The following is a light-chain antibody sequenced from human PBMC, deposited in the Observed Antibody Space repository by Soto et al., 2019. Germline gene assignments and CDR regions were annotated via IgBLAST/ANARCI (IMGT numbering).Light chain of an antibody. J-gene: IGKJ5*01. CDR1: QSISSY. Sequence: DIQMTQSPSSLSASVGDRFIITCRSSQSISSYLNWYQQKPGRAPKFLIYAASSLQSGVPSRFSGSGSGTDFTLTISSLQPEDFATYYCQQGNSFPITFGQGTRLEIK. V-gene: IGKV1-39*01. CDR3: QQGNSFPIT. CDR2: AAS.